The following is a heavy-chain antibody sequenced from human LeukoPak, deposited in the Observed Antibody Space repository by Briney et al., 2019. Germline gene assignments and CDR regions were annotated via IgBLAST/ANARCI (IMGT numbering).Heavy chain of an antibody. J-gene: IGHJ4*02. Sequence: GGSLRLSCAASGFTFSSYAMHWVRQAPGKGLEWVAFIRYDGSNKYYADSVKGRFTISRDNSKNTLYLQMNSLRAEDTAVYYCAKDLGGYSYGGFDYWGQGTLVTVSS. V-gene: IGHV3-30*02. D-gene: IGHD5-18*01. CDR2: IRYDGSNK. CDR3: AKDLGGYSYGGFDY. CDR1: GFTFSSYA.